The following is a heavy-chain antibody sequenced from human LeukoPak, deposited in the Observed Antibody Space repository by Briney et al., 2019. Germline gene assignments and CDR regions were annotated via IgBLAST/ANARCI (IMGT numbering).Heavy chain of an antibody. CDR3: ASGSGWPDAFDI. Sequence: PSETLSLTCTVSGGFISSYYWSWIRQPPGKGLEWIGYIYYSGSTNYNPSLKRRVTISVDTSKNQFSLKLSSVTAADTAVYYCASGSGWPDAFDIWGQGTMVTVSS. CDR2: IYYSGST. CDR1: GGFISSYY. V-gene: IGHV4-59*01. J-gene: IGHJ3*02. D-gene: IGHD6-19*01.